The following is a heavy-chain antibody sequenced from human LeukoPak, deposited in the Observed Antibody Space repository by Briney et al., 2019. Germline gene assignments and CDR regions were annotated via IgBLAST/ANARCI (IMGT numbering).Heavy chain of an antibody. Sequence: PSETLSLTCTASGGSISGYYGSGIRQPPGKGLEWIGYIYYSGSTNYNPSLKSRVTISLDTSKNQFSLKLSSVTAADTAVYYCARVLTYGSRTYYFDYWGQGTLVTVSS. CDR3: ARVLTYGSRTYYFDY. CDR1: GGSISGYY. CDR2: IYYSGST. D-gene: IGHD3-10*01. J-gene: IGHJ4*02. V-gene: IGHV4-59*01.